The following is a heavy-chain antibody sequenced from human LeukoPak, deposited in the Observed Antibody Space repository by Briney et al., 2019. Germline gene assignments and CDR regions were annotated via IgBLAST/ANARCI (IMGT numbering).Heavy chain of an antibody. D-gene: IGHD6-6*01. Sequence: PSETLSLTCSVPGGSISSLYWSWIRQPPGKGLEWIGYIYYTGSTNYNPSLKSRVTMFVDMSKNQFSLRLSSVTAADTAVYYCARHRAYSSSSPFDYWGQGTLVTVSS. CDR1: GGSISSLY. J-gene: IGHJ4*02. CDR2: IYYTGST. V-gene: IGHV4-59*08. CDR3: ARHRAYSSSSPFDY.